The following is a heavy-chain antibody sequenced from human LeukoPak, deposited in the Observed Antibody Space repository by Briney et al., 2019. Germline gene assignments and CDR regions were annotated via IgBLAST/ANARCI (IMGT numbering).Heavy chain of an antibody. CDR1: GYTFTSYG. Sequence: ASVKVSCKSSGYTFTSYGISWVRQAPGQGREWMGWISSYNGNTNYAQKLQGIVTMTTDTSTSTAYMELRSLRADDSAVYYCARDLNRQLVRSAVDWGQGTLVTVSS. V-gene: IGHV1-18*01. CDR3: ARDLNRQLVRSAVD. D-gene: IGHD6-6*01. J-gene: IGHJ4*02. CDR2: ISSYNGNT.